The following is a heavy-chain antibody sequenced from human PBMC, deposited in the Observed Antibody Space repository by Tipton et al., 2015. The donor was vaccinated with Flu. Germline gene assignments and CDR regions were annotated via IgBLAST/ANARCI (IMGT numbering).Heavy chain of an antibody. J-gene: IGHJ5*02. CDR3: AGDLLNSIPGWVVP. CDR1: GFSFSSYT. CDR2: ISSSSSDL. Sequence: SLRLSCAASGFSFSSYTMNWVRQAPGKGPEWVASISSSSSDLSYAVSVRGRFTISRDDAKNSLHLQMNSLRVGDTAFYYCAGDLLNSIPGWVVPWGQGGLVAVSS. D-gene: IGHD3-3*02. V-gene: IGHV3-21*01.